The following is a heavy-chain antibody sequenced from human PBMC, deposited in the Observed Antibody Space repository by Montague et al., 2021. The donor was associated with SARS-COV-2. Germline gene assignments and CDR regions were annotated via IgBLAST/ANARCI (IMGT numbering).Heavy chain of an antibody. CDR1: GGSISSYY. J-gene: IGHJ3*02. Sequence: SETLSLTCTVSGGSISSYYWSWIRQPPGKGLEWIGYIYYSGSTNCNPSLKSRVTISVDTSKNQFSLKLSSVTAADTAVYCARGFDIWGQGTMVTVSS. CDR3: ARGFDI. V-gene: IGHV4-59*01. CDR2: IYYSGST.